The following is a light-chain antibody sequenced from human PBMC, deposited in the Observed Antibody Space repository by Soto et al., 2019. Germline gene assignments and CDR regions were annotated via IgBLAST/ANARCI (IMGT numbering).Light chain of an antibody. Sequence: SYELTQPPSVSVSPGQTVGITCSGDKLEDKYACWYQQKPGQSPVLLIYEDNKRPSGIPARFSGSNSGNTATLTISGTQAMDEADYYCQAGGSSTVVFGGGTKLTVL. V-gene: IGLV3-1*01. CDR2: EDN. CDR3: QAGGSSTVV. J-gene: IGLJ2*01. CDR1: KLEDKY.